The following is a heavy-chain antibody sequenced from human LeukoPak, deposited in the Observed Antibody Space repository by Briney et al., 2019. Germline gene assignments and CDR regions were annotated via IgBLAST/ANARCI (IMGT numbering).Heavy chain of an antibody. CDR1: GFTFSSYA. Sequence: GGSLRLSCAASGFTFSSYAMSWVRQAPGKGLEWVSAISGSGGSTYYADSVKGRFTISRDNSKNTLYLQMNSLRAEDTAVYYCAKAPCSSTSCYHSDLDYWGQGTLVTVSS. J-gene: IGHJ4*02. D-gene: IGHD2-2*01. CDR3: AKAPCSSTSCYHSDLDY. CDR2: ISGSGGST. V-gene: IGHV3-23*01.